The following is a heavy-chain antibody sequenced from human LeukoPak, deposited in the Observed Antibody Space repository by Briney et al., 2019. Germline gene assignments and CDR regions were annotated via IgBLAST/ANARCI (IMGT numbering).Heavy chain of an antibody. J-gene: IGHJ4*02. CDR3: ARGSNTSPRVDY. CDR1: GFTFSNYW. D-gene: IGHD2/OR15-2a*01. V-gene: IGHV3-7*01. Sequence: GGSLRLSCAVSGFTFSNYWMNWVRQAPGKGLEWVANIKEDGSQKYYVESVKGRFTVSRDNAKNSVYLQMSSLRDEDTAVYYCARGSNTSPRVDYWGQGTRVPVSS. CDR2: IKEDGSQK.